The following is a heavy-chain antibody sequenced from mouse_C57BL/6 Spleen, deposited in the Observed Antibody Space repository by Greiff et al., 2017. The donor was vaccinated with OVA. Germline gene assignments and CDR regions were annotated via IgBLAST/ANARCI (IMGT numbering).Heavy chain of an antibody. D-gene: IGHD4-1*01. Sequence: VQLQQPGAELVKPGASVKLSCKASGYTFTSYWMQWVKQRPGQGLEWIGEIDPSDSYTNYNQKFKGKATLTVDTSSSTAYMQLSSLTSEDSAVYYCASWETSSFAYWGQGTLVTVSA. J-gene: IGHJ3*01. CDR3: ASWETSSFAY. CDR1: GYTFTSYW. V-gene: IGHV1-50*01. CDR2: IDPSDSYT.